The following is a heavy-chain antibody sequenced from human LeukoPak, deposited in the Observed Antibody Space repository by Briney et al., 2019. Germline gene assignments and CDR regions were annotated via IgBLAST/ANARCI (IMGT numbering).Heavy chain of an antibody. J-gene: IGHJ4*02. D-gene: IGHD3-16*01. CDR3: ARTGGIYIDY. V-gene: IGHV4-59*08. CDR2: IYYSGST. CDR1: GGSFSSYY. Sequence: NPSETLSLTCAVYGGSFSSYYWSWIRQPPGKGLEWIGYIYYSGSTNYNPSLKSRVTISVDTSKNQFSLKLSSVTAADTAVYYCARTGGIYIDYWGQGTLVTVSS.